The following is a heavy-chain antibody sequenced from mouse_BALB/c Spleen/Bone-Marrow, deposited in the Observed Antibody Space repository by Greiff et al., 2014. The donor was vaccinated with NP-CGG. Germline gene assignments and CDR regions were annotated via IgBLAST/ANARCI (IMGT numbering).Heavy chain of an antibody. CDR2: INPYNGDP. CDR3: ARSGIGSTMDF. J-gene: IGHJ4*01. V-gene: IGHV1-20*02. CDR1: GYSFTDYF. Sequence: EVKVEESGPELVKPGASVRISCKASGYSFTDYFMNWAMQNHGKSLEWIGRINPYNGDPFYNQKFKDKATLTVDRSSNTAHMELRSLASEDSGVFYCARSGIGSTMDFWGQGTSVTVSS. D-gene: IGHD3-2*02.